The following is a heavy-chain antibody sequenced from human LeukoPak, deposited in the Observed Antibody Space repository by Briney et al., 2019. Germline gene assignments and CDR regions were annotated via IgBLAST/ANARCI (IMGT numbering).Heavy chain of an antibody. CDR3: AKIPGGTNYFDY. CDR2: ISATGSRT. Sequence: GGSLRLSCAAPGFTFSDDGMSWVRQAPGKGLEWVSAISATGSRTYYAESVKGRFTISRDNSKNTLYLQMNSLRVEDTAVYYCAKIPGGTNYFDYWGQGTLVTVSS. D-gene: IGHD3-16*01. V-gene: IGHV3-23*01. J-gene: IGHJ4*02. CDR1: GFTFSDDG.